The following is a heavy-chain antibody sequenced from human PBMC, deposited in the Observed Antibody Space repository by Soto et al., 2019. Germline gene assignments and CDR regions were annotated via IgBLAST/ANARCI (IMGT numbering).Heavy chain of an antibody. CDR2: IWYDGSNK. J-gene: IGHJ3*02. CDR1: GFTFSSYG. D-gene: IGHD3-10*01. Sequence: QVQLVESGGGVVQPGRSLRLSCAASGFTFSSYGMHWVRQAPGKGLEWVAVIWYDGSNKYYADSVKGRFTISRDNSKNTLYPQMNSLRAEDTAVYYCARPRGAFDIWGQGTMVTVSS. V-gene: IGHV3-33*01. CDR3: ARPRGAFDI.